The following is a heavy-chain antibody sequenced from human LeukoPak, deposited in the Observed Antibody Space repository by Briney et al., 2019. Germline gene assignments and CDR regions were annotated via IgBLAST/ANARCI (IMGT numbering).Heavy chain of an antibody. CDR2: IGTSNNTI. Sequence: PGASLILSCAASACTFSSYSMNCFRQIPGQRLEWISYIGTSNNTIYYSYTLNGRITISIYNAKNKHHLHMNSMSVTDTAVDDCARYGIDGYNYFDYWGQGSLVAVSS. V-gene: IGHV3-48*01. CDR1: ACTFSSYS. CDR3: ARYGIDGYNYFDY. D-gene: IGHD5-24*01. J-gene: IGHJ4*02.